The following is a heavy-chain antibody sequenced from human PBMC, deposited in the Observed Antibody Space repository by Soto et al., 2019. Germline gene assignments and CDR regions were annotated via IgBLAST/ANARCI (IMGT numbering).Heavy chain of an antibody. D-gene: IGHD3-22*01. CDR1: GFTFSSYS. CDR3: AREYYYDSSGYYVPLDY. V-gene: IGHV3-21*01. J-gene: IGHJ4*02. Sequence: GGSLRLSCAGSGFTFSSYSMNWVRQAPGKGLEWVSFISSSSSYIYYADSVKGRFTISRDNAKNSLYLQMNSLRAEDTAVYYCAREYYYDSSGYYVPLDYWGQGTLVTVSS. CDR2: ISSSSSYI.